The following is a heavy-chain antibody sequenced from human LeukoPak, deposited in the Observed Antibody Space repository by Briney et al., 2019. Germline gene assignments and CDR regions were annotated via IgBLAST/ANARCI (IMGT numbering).Heavy chain of an antibody. V-gene: IGHV3-64D*09. CDR1: GFTFSSYA. CDR3: VKSTSGWYSD. D-gene: IGHD6-19*01. CDR2: ITSNGDSA. Sequence: GGSLRLSCSASGFTFSSYAMHWVRQAPGKGLEYVSAITSNGDSAYYADSVKGRFSISRDNPKNTLYLQMSSLRPEDTAVYYCVKSTSGWYSDWGQGTLVTVSS. J-gene: IGHJ4*02.